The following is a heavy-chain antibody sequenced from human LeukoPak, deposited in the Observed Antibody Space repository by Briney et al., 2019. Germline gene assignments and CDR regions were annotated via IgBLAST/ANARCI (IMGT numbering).Heavy chain of an antibody. Sequence: GASVKVSCKASGGTFSSYAISWVRQAPGQGLEWMGRIIPILGIANYAQKFQGRVTITAGKSTSTAYMELSSLRSEDTAVYYCASGGPLRYFDWFFDYWGQGTLVTVSS. D-gene: IGHD3-9*01. CDR3: ASGGPLRYFDWFFDY. CDR2: IIPILGIA. V-gene: IGHV1-69*04. J-gene: IGHJ4*02. CDR1: GGTFSSYA.